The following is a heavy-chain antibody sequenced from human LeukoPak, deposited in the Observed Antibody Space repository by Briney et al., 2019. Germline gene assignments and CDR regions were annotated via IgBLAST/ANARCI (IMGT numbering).Heavy chain of an antibody. V-gene: IGHV3-49*04. CDR2: IRSKVYGGTT. J-gene: IGHJ3*01. CDR1: GSTFSDYA. Sequence: PGGSLRLSCTDSGSTFSDYAMSWVRQAPGKGLEWVGFIRSKVYGGTTEYAASVKGRFSISRDDSRGIAYLQMNSLKTEDTAVYYCTREKWGSRAVRLDAFDVWGQGTMVTVSS. D-gene: IGHD6-6*01. CDR3: TREKWGSRAVRLDAFDV.